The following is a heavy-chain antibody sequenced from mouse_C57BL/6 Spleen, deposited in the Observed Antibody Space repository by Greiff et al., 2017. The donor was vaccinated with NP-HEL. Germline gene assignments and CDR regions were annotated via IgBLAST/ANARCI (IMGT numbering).Heavy chain of an antibody. CDR2: IYPGDGDT. J-gene: IGHJ3*01. CDR1: GYAFSSYW. Sequence: VQLQESGAELVKPGASVKISCKASGYAFSSYWMNWVKQRPGKGLEWIGQIYPGDGDTNYNGKFKGKATLTADKSSSTAYMQLSSLTSEDSAVYFCARSSYDYDGAWFAYWGQGTLVTVSA. V-gene: IGHV1-80*01. D-gene: IGHD2-4*01. CDR3: ARSSYDYDGAWFAY.